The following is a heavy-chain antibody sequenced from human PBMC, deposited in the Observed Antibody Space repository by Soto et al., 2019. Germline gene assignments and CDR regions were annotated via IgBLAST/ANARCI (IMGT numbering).Heavy chain of an antibody. Sequence: LQLQESGPGLVKPSETLSLSCTVSGDSISSSSYYWGWIRQPPGKGLEWIGSIYYSGSSYYNPSLKSRVTLSVDTSKNQFSLNLRSVTAADTAVYYCARQGFWDGYTLEYDFDHWGQGTLVTVSS. CDR2: IYYSGSS. V-gene: IGHV4-39*01. D-gene: IGHD5-12*01. CDR1: GDSISSSSYY. CDR3: ARQGFWDGYTLEYDFDH. J-gene: IGHJ4*02.